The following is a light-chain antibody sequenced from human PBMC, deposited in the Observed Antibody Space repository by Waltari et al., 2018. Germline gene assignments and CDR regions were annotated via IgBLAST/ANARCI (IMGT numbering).Light chain of an antibody. CDR3: QAWDSSTRV. J-gene: IGLJ2*01. Sequence: SYELTQPPSVSVSPGQTASTTCPGAKLGDKYACWYQQKPGQSPVLVIYQDTKRPSGTPERFSGSTSGNTATLTISGTQAMDEADYYCQAWDSSTRVFGGGTKLTVL. CDR2: QDT. V-gene: IGLV3-1*01. CDR1: KLGDKY.